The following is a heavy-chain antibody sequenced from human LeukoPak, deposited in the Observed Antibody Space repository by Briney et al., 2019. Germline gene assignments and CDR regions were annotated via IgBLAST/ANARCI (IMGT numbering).Heavy chain of an antibody. V-gene: IGHV3-74*01. CDR3: ASDRGYCGGDCSNAPKDY. J-gene: IGHJ4*02. D-gene: IGHD2-21*02. CDR2: INSDGSST. Sequence: GGSLRLSCAASGFTFSSDWMHWVRQAPGKGLVWVSRINSDGSSTSYADSVKGRFTISRDNSKNTLYLQMNSLRAEDTAVYYCASDRGYCGGDCSNAPKDYWGQGTLVTVSS. CDR1: GFTFSSDW.